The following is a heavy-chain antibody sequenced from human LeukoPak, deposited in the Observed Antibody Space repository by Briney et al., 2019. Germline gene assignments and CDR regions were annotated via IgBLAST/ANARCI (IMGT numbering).Heavy chain of an antibody. D-gene: IGHD6-19*01. CDR2: ISYDGVNT. Sequence: PGRSLRLSCTTSGFTFRSSAMHWVRQAPGKGLEWVAVISYDGVNTYFADSVKGRFTISRDNSKNTLFLQMSSLRHEDTAVYFCARDLGLAVASSWGGLDYWGQGTLVTVSS. J-gene: IGHJ4*02. V-gene: IGHV3-30*04. CDR3: ARDLGLAVASSWGGLDY. CDR1: GFTFRSSA.